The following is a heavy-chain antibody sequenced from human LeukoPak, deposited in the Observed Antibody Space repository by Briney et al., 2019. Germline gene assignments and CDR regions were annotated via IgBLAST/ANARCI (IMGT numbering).Heavy chain of an antibody. CDR2: TSDRGDYT. CDR3: AKKAQYNGTHPLDY. J-gene: IGHJ4*02. Sequence: GGSLRLSCAASGFTFTGYSMSWVRQAPGKGLEWVSGTSDRGDYTYYADSVKGRFTISRDNSKNTLYLQMNSLRAEDTALYFCAKKAQYNGTHPLDYWGQGTLVTVSS. CDR1: GFTFTGYS. V-gene: IGHV3-23*01. D-gene: IGHD1-26*01.